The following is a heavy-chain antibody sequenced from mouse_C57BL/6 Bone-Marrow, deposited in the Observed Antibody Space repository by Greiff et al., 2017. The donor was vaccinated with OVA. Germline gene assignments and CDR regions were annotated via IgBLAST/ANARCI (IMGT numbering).Heavy chain of an antibody. J-gene: IGHJ3*01. CDR1: GYTFTSYW. V-gene: IGHV1-50*01. D-gene: IGHD4-1*01. Sequence: QVQLQQPGAELVKPGASVKLSCKASGYTFTSYWMQWVKQRPGQGLEWIGEIDPSDSYTNYNQKFKGKATLTVDTSSSTAYMQLSSLTSEDSAVYYCAITGVFAYWGQGTLVTVSA. CDR3: AITGVFAY. CDR2: IDPSDSYT.